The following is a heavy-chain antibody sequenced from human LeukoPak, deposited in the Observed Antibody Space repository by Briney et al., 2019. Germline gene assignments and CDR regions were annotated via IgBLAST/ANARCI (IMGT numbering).Heavy chain of an antibody. CDR2: IYYSGST. CDR3: ASTKSEYDYVWGSYRPTWYFDL. Sequence: SETLSLTCTVSGGSISSSNYYWSWIRQPPGKGLEWIGYIYYSGSTNYNPSLKSRVTISVDTSKNQFSLKLSSVTAADTAVYYCASTKSEYDYVWGSYRPTWYFDLWGRGTLVTVSS. J-gene: IGHJ2*01. CDR1: GGSISSSNYY. V-gene: IGHV4-61*05. D-gene: IGHD3-16*02.